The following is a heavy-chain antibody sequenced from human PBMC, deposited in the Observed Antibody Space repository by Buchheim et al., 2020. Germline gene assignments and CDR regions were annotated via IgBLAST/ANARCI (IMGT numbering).Heavy chain of an antibody. J-gene: IGHJ6*02. Sequence: QVQLVQSGAEVKKPGASVKVSCKASGYTFTSYYMHWVRQAPGQGLEWMGWINPNSGGTNYAQKFQGWVTMTRDTSISTAYMELSRLRSDDTAVYYCARDRKGNYDILTGEYYYYYGMDVWGQGTT. CDR1: GYTFTSYY. D-gene: IGHD3-9*01. CDR3: ARDRKGNYDILTGEYYYYYGMDV. CDR2: INPNSGGT. V-gene: IGHV1-2*04.